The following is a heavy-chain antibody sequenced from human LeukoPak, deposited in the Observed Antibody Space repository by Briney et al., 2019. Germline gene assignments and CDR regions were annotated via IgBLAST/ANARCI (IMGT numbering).Heavy chain of an antibody. J-gene: IGHJ4*02. D-gene: IGHD2-15*01. CDR3: ATGKQLLDH. Sequence: GGSLRLSCAASGISFSTYWMSWVRQAPGKGLEWVANIRQDGSERYYVDSVKGRFTISRDNAKNSLYLQMNSLRAEDTAVYYCATGKQLLDHWGQGTLVTVSS. CDR1: GISFSTYW. CDR2: IRQDGSER. V-gene: IGHV3-7*01.